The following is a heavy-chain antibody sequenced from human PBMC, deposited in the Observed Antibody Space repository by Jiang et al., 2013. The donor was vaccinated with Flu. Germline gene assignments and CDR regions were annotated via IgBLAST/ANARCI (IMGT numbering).Heavy chain of an antibody. Sequence: SGAEVKKPGSSVKVSCKASGGTFSSYTISWVRQAPGQGLEWMGRIIPILGIANYAQKFQGRVTITADKSTSTAYMELSSLRSEDTAVYYCARERSGQWLEYYFDYWGQGTLVTVSS. CDR2: IIPILGIA. CDR1: GGTFSSYT. J-gene: IGHJ4*02. D-gene: IGHD6-19*01. CDR3: ARERSGQWLEYYFDY. V-gene: IGHV1-69*04.